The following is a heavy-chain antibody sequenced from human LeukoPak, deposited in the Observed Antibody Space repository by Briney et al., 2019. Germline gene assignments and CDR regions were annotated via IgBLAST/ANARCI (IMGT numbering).Heavy chain of an antibody. CDR3: ARDSPFYYDFWSGSAGWFDP. CDR2: ISAYNGNT. V-gene: IGHV1-18*01. D-gene: IGHD3-3*01. Sequence: GASVKVSCKASGYTFTSYGISWVRQAPGQGLEWMGWISAYNGNTNYAQKLQGRVTMTTDTSTSTAYMELRSLRSDDTAVYYCARDSPFYYDFWSGSAGWFDPWGQGTLVTVSS. CDR1: GYTFTSYG. J-gene: IGHJ5*02.